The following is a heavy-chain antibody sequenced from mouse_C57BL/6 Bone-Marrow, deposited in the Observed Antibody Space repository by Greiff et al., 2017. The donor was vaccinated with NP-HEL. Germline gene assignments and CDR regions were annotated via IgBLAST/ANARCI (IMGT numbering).Heavy chain of an antibody. CDR1: GFSLTSYG. CDR2: IWGDGST. V-gene: IGHV2-3*01. D-gene: IGHD4-1*01. CDR3: ANSWEMDY. J-gene: IGHJ4*01. Sequence: VKVVESGPGLVAPSQSLSITCTVSGFSLTSYGVSWVRQPPGQGLEWLGAIWGDGSTNSHSALISSLSISKDNSKSQVILKLNSLQADDTATYYCANSWEMDYWGQGTSVTVSS.